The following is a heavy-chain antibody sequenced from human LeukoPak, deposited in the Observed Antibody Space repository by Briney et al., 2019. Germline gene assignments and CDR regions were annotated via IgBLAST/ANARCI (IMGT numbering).Heavy chain of an antibody. Sequence: GGSLRLSCAASGFTFSSYAMSWVRQAPGKGLEWVSSISGSGGSPYYADSVKGRSTISRDNSENTLFLQMNSLRAEDTALYYCAKQGYGSGSYCDYWGQGTLVTVSS. J-gene: IGHJ4*02. D-gene: IGHD3-10*01. CDR1: GFTFSSYA. CDR3: AKQGYGSGSYCDY. CDR2: ISGSGGSP. V-gene: IGHV3-23*01.